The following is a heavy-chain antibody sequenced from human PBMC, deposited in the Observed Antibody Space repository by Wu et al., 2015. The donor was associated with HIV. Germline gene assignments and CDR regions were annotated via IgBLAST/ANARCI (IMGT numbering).Heavy chain of an antibody. CDR2: ITAYNANT. CDR3: ARDRDSSGYSYDAFRYF. J-gene: IGHJ3*01. V-gene: IGHV1-18*04. D-gene: IGHD3-22*01. CDR1: GYTFINHG. Sequence: QVQLVQSGAEVRRPGASVKVSCKASGYTFINHGITWVRQVPGQGLEWMGWITAYNANTNYGQNLQGRVTMTTDTSTNTVYMELRSLRSDDTAVYYCARDRDSSGYSYDAFRYFGGQGTMVTVSS.